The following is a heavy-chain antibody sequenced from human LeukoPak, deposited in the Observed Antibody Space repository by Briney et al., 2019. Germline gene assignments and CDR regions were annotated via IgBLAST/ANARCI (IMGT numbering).Heavy chain of an antibody. V-gene: IGHV4-38-2*02. CDR3: AASSSSPYNWFDP. CDR2: IYHSGGT. Sequence: PSETLSLTCTVSGYSISSGYYWGWIRQPPGKGLEWIGSIYHSGGTYYNPSLKSRVTISVDTSKNQFSLKLSSVTAADTAVYYCAASSSSPYNWFDPWGQGTLVTVSS. D-gene: IGHD6-6*01. J-gene: IGHJ5*02. CDR1: GYSISSGYY.